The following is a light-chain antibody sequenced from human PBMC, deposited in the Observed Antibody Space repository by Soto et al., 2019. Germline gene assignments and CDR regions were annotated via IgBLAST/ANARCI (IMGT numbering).Light chain of an antibody. Sequence: EIVLTQSPATLSLSPGERATLSCRASQSVSSYLAWYQQKPGQAPRLLIYDASNRATGIPARFSGSGSGTDFTHTISSLEPEDFAVYYCQQRSNWPPTFGQGTKLDIK. CDR2: DAS. CDR1: QSVSSY. CDR3: QQRSNWPPT. V-gene: IGKV3-11*01. J-gene: IGKJ2*01.